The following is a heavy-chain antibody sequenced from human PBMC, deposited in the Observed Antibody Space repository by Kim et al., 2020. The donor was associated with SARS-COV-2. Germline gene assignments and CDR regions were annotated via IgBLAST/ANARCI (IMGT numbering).Heavy chain of an antibody. CDR1: GGNFSTYG. CDR2: IIPLFGTS. D-gene: IGHD4-17*01. J-gene: IGHJ5*02. CDR3: ARLTNRRTVTTPFDP. V-gene: IGHV1-69*06. Sequence: SVKVSCKASGGNFSTYGFSWVRQAPGQGLQWMGGIIPLFGTSNYARKFQGRVTITADKSMSTAYMELSSLRSEDTAVYYCARLTNRRTVTTPFDPWGQG.